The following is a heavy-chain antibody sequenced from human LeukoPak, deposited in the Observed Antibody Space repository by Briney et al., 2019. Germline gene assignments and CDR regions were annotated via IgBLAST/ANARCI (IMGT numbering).Heavy chain of an antibody. CDR2: INSDRSST. CDR1: GFTFSTYW. J-gene: IGHJ6*02. CDR3: ARAGRDVYYYYGMDV. Sequence: TGGSLRLSCAGSGFTFSTYWMHWVRQAPGKGLVWVSYINSDRSSTSYADSVKGRFTISRDNAKNSLYLQMNSLRAGDTAVYYCARAGRDVYYYYGMDVWGQGTTVTVSS. V-gene: IGHV3-74*01.